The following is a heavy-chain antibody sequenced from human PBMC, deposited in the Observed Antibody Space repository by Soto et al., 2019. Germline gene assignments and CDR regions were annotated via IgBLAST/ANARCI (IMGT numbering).Heavy chain of an antibody. J-gene: IGHJ6*02. CDR3: ARHLGYCSSTSCSYYYYGMDV. CDR2: IIPIFGTA. Sequence: SVKVSCKASGGTFSSYAISWVLQAPGQGLEWMGGIIPIFGTANYAQKFQGRVTITADESTSTAYMELSSLRSEDTAVYYCARHLGYCSSTSCSYYYYGMDVWGQGTTVTVSS. CDR1: GGTFSSYA. D-gene: IGHD2-2*01. V-gene: IGHV1-69*13.